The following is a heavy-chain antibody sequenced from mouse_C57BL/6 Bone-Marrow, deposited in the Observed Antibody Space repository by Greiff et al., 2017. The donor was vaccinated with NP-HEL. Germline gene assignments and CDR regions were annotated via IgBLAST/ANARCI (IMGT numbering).Heavy chain of an antibody. CDR2: ISSGGSYT. D-gene: IGHD1-1*01. CDR1: GFTFSSYG. CDR3: ARRLYYYGSSP. Sequence: EVMLVESGGDLVKPGGSLKLSCAASGFTFSSYGMSWVRQTPDKRLEWVATISSGGSYTYYPDSVKGRFTIARDNATNTLYLQMSSLKSEDTAMYYCARRLYYYGSSPWGQGTTLTVSS. J-gene: IGHJ2*01. V-gene: IGHV5-6*02.